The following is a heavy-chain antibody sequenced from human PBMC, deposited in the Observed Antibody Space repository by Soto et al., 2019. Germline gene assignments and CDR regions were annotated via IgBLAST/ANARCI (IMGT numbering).Heavy chain of an antibody. Sequence: PGGSLRLSCAASGFTFSSYAMSWVRQAPGKGLEWVSAISGSGGSTYYADSVKGRFTISRDNSKNTLYLQMNSLRAEDTAVYYCAKDRNSRGIVGASRPSFDYWGQGTLVTGSS. CDR3: AKDRNSRGIVGASRPSFDY. D-gene: IGHD1-26*01. V-gene: IGHV3-23*01. J-gene: IGHJ4*02. CDR2: ISGSGGST. CDR1: GFTFSSYA.